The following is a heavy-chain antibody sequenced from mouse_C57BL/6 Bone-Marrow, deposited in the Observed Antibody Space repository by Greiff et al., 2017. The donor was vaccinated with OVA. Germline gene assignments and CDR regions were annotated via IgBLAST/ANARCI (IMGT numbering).Heavy chain of an antibody. CDR2: IDPSDSYT. J-gene: IGHJ4*01. CDR1: GYTFTSYW. CDR3: ARRTAQVMDY. V-gene: IGHV1-50*01. Sequence: QVQLKQPGAELVKPGASVKLSCKASGYTFTSYWMQWVKQRPGQGLEWIGEIDPSDSYTNYNQKFKGKATLTVDTSSSTAYMQLSSLTSEDSAVYYCARRTAQVMDYWGQGTSVTVSS. D-gene: IGHD3-2*02.